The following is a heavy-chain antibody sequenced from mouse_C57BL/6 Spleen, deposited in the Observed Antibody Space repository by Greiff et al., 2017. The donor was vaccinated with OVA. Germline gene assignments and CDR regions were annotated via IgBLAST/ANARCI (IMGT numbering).Heavy chain of an antibody. CDR1: GFTFSDYG. V-gene: IGHV5-17*01. J-gene: IGHJ2*01. D-gene: IGHD1-1*01. CDR3: ARHYGSSFDY. Sequence: DVKLVESGGGLVKPGGSLKLSCAASGFTFSDYGMHWVRQAPEKGLEWVAYISSGSSTIYYADTVKGRFTISRDNAKNTLFLQMTSLRSEDTAMYYCARHYGSSFDYWGQGTTLTVSS. CDR2: ISSGSSTI.